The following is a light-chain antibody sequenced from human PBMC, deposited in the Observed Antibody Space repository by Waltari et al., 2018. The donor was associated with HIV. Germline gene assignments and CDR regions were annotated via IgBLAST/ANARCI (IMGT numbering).Light chain of an antibody. CDR3: QQYGRSPWT. J-gene: IGKJ1*01. V-gene: IGKV3-20*01. CDR2: GAA. CDR1: QTITRDF. Sequence: EIVLTQSPGTLSLSPGERATLSCRASQTITRDFLAWYQQKPGQAPRLLSYGAASRATGIPDRISGSGSGTDFTLTISRLEPEDSAVYYCQQYGRSPWTFGQGTQVQI.